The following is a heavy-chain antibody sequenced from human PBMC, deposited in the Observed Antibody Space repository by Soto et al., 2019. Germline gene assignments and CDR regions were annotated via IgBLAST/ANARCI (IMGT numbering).Heavy chain of an antibody. CDR2: IYYSGST. V-gene: IGHV4-31*03. D-gene: IGHD4-17*01. J-gene: IGHJ4*02. Sequence: SETLSLTYTVSGGSISSGGYYWSWIRQRPGKGLEWIGYIYYSGSTYYNPSLKSRVTISADTSKNQFSLKLSSVTAADTAVYYCARSPEATVTAFDFWGLGTLVTVSS. CDR3: ARSPEATVTAFDF. CDR1: GGSISSGGYY.